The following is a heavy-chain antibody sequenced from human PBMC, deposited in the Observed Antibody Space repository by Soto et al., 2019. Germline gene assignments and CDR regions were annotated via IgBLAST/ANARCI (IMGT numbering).Heavy chain of an antibody. D-gene: IGHD6-13*01. Sequence: SVKVSCKASGGTFSRYAISWVRQAPGQGLEWMGGIILIFGTANYAQKFQGRVTITADESARTAQMELSSLSSEVTAVYYCARDRPGIAAAGTVVTVFDPWGQGTLVTVSS. J-gene: IGHJ5*02. CDR2: IILIFGTA. CDR1: GGTFSRYA. V-gene: IGHV1-69*13. CDR3: ARDRPGIAAAGTVVTVFDP.